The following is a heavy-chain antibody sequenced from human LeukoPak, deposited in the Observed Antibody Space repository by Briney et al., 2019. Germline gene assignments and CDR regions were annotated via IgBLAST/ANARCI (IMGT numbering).Heavy chain of an antibody. CDR3: ARNLYYDFWSGYYNEGFDY. Sequence: KPSETLSLTCAVYGGSFSGYYWSWIRQPPGKGLEWIGEINHSGSTNYNPSLKSRVTISVDTSKNQFSLKLSSVTAADTAVYYCARNLYYDFWSGYYNEGFDYWGQGTLVTVSS. J-gene: IGHJ4*02. V-gene: IGHV4-34*01. CDR2: INHSGST. CDR1: GGSFSGYY. D-gene: IGHD3-3*01.